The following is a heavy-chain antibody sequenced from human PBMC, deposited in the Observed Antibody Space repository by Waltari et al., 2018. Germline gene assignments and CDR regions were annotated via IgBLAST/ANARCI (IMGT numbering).Heavy chain of an antibody. D-gene: IGHD3-10*01. Sequence: QVQLQQWGAGLLKPSETLSLTCAVYGGSFSGYYWSWIRQPPGKGLEWIGEINHRGSTNYNPSLKSRVTRSVDTSKNQFSLKLSSVTAADTAVYYCAEGITMVRGEYGMDVWGQGTTVTVSS. J-gene: IGHJ6*02. CDR2: INHRGST. CDR3: AEGITMVRGEYGMDV. CDR1: GGSFSGYY. V-gene: IGHV4-34*01.